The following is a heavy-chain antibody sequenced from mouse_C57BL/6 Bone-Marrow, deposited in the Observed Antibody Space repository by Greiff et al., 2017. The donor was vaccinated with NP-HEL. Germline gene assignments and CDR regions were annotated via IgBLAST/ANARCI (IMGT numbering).Heavy chain of an antibody. Sequence: VQLQQSGAELARPGASVKLSCKASGYTFTSYGISWVKQRPGQGLEWIGEIYPRSGNTSYNEKFKGKATLTADKSSSTAYMELRSLTSEDSAVYFCARIYYYGSSYVLFAYWGQGTLVTVSA. D-gene: IGHD1-1*01. CDR3: ARIYYYGSSYVLFAY. J-gene: IGHJ3*01. V-gene: IGHV1-81*01. CDR1: GYTFTSYG. CDR2: IYPRSGNT.